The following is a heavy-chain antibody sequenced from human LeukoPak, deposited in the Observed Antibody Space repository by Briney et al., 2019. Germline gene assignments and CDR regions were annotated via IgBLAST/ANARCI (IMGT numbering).Heavy chain of an antibody. CDR1: GYTFTGYY. Sequence: ASVKVSCKASGYTFTGYYMHWVRQAPGQGLEWMGWINPNSGGTNYPQKFQGRVTMTRDTSISTAYMELSRLRSDDTAVYYCARDQGGDSSSWPTDMDVWGKGTTVTVSS. V-gene: IGHV1-2*02. CDR2: INPNSGGT. J-gene: IGHJ6*03. CDR3: ARDQGGDSSSWPTDMDV. D-gene: IGHD6-13*01.